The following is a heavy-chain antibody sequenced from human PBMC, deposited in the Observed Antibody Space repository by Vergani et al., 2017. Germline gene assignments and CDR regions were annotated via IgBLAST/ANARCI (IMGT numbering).Heavy chain of an antibody. J-gene: IGHJ4*02. Sequence: QVQVVQSGAEVKKSGASVKVSCKTSGYTFSNYYMHWVRQAPGQGLEWMGIINPNSGGTNYAQKFQGRVTMTRDTSISTAYMELSNLRSDDTAVYYCARVGTSSNRDYFDYWGQGTLVTVSS. V-gene: IGHV1-2*02. CDR1: GYTFSNYY. D-gene: IGHD2-2*01. CDR2: INPNSGGT. CDR3: ARVGTSSNRDYFDY.